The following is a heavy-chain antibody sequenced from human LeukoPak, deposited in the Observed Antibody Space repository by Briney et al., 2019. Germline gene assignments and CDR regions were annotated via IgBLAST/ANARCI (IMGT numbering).Heavy chain of an antibody. Sequence: PGGSLRLSCVASGFTFSSYSMNWVRQAPGKGLEWVSSISSSSYIYYADSVKGRFTISRDNAKNSLYLQMNSLRAEDTAVYYCARAGSSGYYYFFDYWGQGTLVTVSS. V-gene: IGHV3-21*01. D-gene: IGHD3-22*01. J-gene: IGHJ4*02. CDR2: ISSSSYI. CDR3: ARAGSSGYYYFFDY. CDR1: GFTFSSYS.